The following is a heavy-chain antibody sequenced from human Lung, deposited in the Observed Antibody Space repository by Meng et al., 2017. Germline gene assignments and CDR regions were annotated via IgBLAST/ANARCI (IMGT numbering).Heavy chain of an antibody. V-gene: IGHV1-18*04. CDR3: ARGTPGRSYSDF. J-gene: IGHJ4*02. CDR2: LGAHDGDR. CDR1: ADTFTGYG. D-gene: IGHD3-10*01. Sequence: QVHPVQSGAEVTKPGASVKVSCKSSADTFTGYGVSWVRQAPGQGLEWMAWLGAHDGDRSHAPRFQGRVTVTADRLTATSFMELRNLRYDDTAVYYCARGTPGRSYSDFWGQGTLVTVSS.